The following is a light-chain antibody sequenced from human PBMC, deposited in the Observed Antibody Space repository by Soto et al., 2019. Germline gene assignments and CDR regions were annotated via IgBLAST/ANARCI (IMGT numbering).Light chain of an antibody. CDR2: LNSDGSH. CDR3: PTWGSGIEV. CDR1: SGHSSYA. V-gene: IGLV4-69*01. J-gene: IGLJ3*02. Sequence: QSALTQSPSASASLGASVKLTCTLSSGHSSYAIAWHQQQPEKGPRYLMKLNSDGSHSKGDGIPDRFSGSSSGAERYLTISSLQSEDAADYYGPTWGSGIEVFGGGTKLTVL.